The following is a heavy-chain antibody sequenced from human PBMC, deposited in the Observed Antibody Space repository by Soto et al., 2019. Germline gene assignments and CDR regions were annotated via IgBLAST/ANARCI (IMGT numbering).Heavy chain of an antibody. Sequence: EVQLLESGGGLVQPGGSLRLSCAASGFTFSSYAMSWVRQAPGKGLEWVSAISGSGGSTYYADSVKGRFTISRDNSKNTLYLQMNSLRAEDTAVYYCAKDQLVTREIQLGFYWVNWGQGTLVTVSS. D-gene: IGHD5-18*01. V-gene: IGHV3-23*01. CDR1: GFTFSSYA. J-gene: IGHJ4*02. CDR3: AKDQLVTREIQLGFYWVN. CDR2: ISGSGGST.